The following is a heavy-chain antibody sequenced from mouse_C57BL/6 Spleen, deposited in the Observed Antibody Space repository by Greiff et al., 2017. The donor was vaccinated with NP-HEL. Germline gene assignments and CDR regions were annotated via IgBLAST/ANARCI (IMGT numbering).Heavy chain of an antibody. Sequence: EVQLQPSGPELVQPGASVPISFQASGYTFTDYYMNWVKQSHGKSLEWIGDINPNNGGTSYHQKFKGKATLTVDKSSSTAYMELRSLTSEDSAVYYCAYSNYGRYFDYWGQGTTLTVSS. J-gene: IGHJ2*01. CDR3: AYSNYGRYFDY. CDR2: INPNNGGT. V-gene: IGHV1-26*01. CDR1: GYTFTDYY. D-gene: IGHD2-5*01.